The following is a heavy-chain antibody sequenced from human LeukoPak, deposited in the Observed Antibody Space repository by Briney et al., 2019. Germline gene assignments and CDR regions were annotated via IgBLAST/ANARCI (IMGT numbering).Heavy chain of an antibody. J-gene: IGHJ4*02. CDR2: ISSSSSPI. D-gene: IGHD1-26*01. CDR3: ARDRGGSYSAIDY. V-gene: IGHV3-48*04. Sequence: GGSLRLSCAASGFTFSSYSMNWVRQAPGKGLEWVSFISSSSSPIYYADSVKGRFTISRDNAKNSLHLQMNSLRAEDTAVYYCARDRGGSYSAIDYWGQGTLVTVSS. CDR1: GFTFSSYS.